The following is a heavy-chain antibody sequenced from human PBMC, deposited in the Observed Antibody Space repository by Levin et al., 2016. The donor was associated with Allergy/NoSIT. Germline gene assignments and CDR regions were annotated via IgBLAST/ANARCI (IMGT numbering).Heavy chain of an antibody. D-gene: IGHD3-22*01. Sequence: GGSLRLSCKGSGYSFTSYWITWVRQMPGKGLEWMGRIDPSDSDTSYSPSFQGHVTISADKSISTAYVQWSSLKASDTAMYYCARQLYYYDSSGYYPYYFDFWGQGTLVTVSS. J-gene: IGHJ4*02. CDR2: IDPSDSDT. V-gene: IGHV5-10-1*01. CDR1: GYSFTSYW. CDR3: ARQLYYYDSSGYYPYYFDF.